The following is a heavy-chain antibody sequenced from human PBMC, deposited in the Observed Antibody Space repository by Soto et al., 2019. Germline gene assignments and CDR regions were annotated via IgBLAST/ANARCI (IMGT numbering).Heavy chain of an antibody. V-gene: IGHV4-4*07. CDR3: VRDGSKTLRDCFDP. D-gene: IGHD4-17*01. CDR1: GGSMSKFY. J-gene: IGHJ5*02. Sequence: PSETRSLTCSVSGGSMSKFYWSWIRKTAGKGLEWMGRVYATGTSDYNPSLRSRIAMSVDISKKTFSLRLRSVTAADTGVYYCVRDGSKTLRDCFDPWGQGILVTVSS. CDR2: VYATGTS.